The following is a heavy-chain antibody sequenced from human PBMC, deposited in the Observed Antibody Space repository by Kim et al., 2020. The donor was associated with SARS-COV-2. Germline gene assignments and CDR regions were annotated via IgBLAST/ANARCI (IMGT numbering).Heavy chain of an antibody. J-gene: IGHJ4*02. D-gene: IGHD2-2*01. Sequence: VKGRFTSSRDNAKNSLYLQMNSRRAEDTAVYYCARLGCSTSCYFAPFDYWGQGTLVTVSS. CDR3: ARLGCSTSCYFAPFDY. V-gene: IGHV3-11*03.